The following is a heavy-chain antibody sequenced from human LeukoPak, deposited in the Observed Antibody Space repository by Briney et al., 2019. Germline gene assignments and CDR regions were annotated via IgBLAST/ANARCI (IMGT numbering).Heavy chain of an antibody. CDR2: ISGSSRIYT. CDR1: GFIFSDYC. CDR3: ARVGNSGSYSSPFDY. J-gene: IGHJ4*02. V-gene: IGHV3-11*06. D-gene: IGHD1-26*01. Sequence: GGSLRLSCAASGFIFSDYCMSWIRQAPGKGLEWVSYISGSSRIYTNYADSVKGRFTISRDNAKNSLYLQMNSLRAEDTAVYYCARVGNSGSYSSPFDYWGQGTLVTVSS.